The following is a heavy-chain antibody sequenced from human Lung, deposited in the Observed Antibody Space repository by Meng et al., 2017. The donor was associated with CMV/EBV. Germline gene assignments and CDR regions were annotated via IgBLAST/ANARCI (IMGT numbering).Heavy chain of an antibody. V-gene: IGHV3-74*01. CDR1: GFTFSTYW. CDR3: VRGHSSGWYKFDS. CDR2: INSDGSGT. D-gene: IGHD6-19*01. Sequence: GGSLRLXXAASGFTFSTYWMHWVRQVPGKGLVWVTRINSDGSGTTYADSVKGRFTISRDNAKNTLYLHMSSLGAEDTAMYYCVRGHSSGWYKFDSWGQGTLVTVSS. J-gene: IGHJ4*02.